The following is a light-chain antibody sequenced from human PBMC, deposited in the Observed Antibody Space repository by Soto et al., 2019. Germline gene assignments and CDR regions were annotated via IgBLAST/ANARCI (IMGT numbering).Light chain of an antibody. J-gene: IGLJ3*02. CDR2: EVN. CDR3: SSYAGSNNLV. CDR1: SSDVGGYDY. V-gene: IGLV2-8*01. Sequence: QSALTQPPSASGSPGQSVTISCTGTSSDVGGYDYVSWYQHHPGKAPKRMIYEVNKRPAGVPDRFSGSKSGNTASLTVSGLQAEDEADYYCSSYAGSNNLVFGGGTKLTVL.